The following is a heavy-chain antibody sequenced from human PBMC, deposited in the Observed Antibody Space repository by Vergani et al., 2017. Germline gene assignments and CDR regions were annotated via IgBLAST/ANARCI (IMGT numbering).Heavy chain of an antibody. J-gene: IGHJ4*02. CDR3: AREPPLTGFFDY. CDR1: GYTFTAYY. V-gene: IGHV1-46*03. CDR2: ISPDGFST. D-gene: IGHD3-9*01. Sequence: QVQLVQSGAEVGKPGASVKISCKASGYTFTAYYIHWVRQAPEQGLEWVGVISPDGFSTFYAQKFQGRVTITRDTSTSTVYVEVTSLRSDDTAVYYCAREPPLTGFFDYWGQGTLGTVSS.